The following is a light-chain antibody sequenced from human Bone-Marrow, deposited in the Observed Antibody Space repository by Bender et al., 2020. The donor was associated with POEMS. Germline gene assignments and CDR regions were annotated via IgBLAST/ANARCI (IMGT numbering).Light chain of an antibody. Sequence: QSALTQPASVSGSPGQSITISCTGASSDVGAYNLVFWYQQHPGKAPKLLISEVRKRPSGVSNRFSGSKSGNTASLTISGLQPEDQADYYCCSYTSSTTLVFGGGTKLTVL. CDR1: SSDVGAYNL. J-gene: IGLJ2*01. CDR2: EVR. V-gene: IGLV2-14*02. CDR3: CSYTSSTTLV.